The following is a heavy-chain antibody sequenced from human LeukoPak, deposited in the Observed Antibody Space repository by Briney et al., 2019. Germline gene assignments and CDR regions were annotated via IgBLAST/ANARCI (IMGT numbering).Heavy chain of an antibody. Sequence: SETLSLTCTVSGGSISSGGYYWSWIRLHPGKGLEWIGYIYYSGSTYYNPSLKSRVTISVDTSKNQFSLKLSSVTAADTAVYYCARAEWLGWFDPWGQGTLVTVSS. CDR2: IYYSGST. J-gene: IGHJ5*02. D-gene: IGHD6-19*01. V-gene: IGHV4-31*03. CDR3: ARAEWLGWFDP. CDR1: GGSISSGGYY.